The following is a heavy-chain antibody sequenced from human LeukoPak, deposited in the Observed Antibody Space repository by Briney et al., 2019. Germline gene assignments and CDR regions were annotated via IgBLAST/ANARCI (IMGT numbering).Heavy chain of an antibody. V-gene: IGHV3-30*18. Sequence: GGSLSLSCAASGFTFRSYGRHWVRQAPGKGLEWVAVISSDGSGKHYADSVKGRFTISRDNSKNTLYLQMNSLRAEDTALYYCVKDLTGGSYNLDYWGGGMLVIVSS. CDR3: VKDLTGGSYNLDY. J-gene: IGHJ4*01. D-gene: IGHD1-26*01. CDR2: ISSDGSGK. CDR1: GFTFRSYG.